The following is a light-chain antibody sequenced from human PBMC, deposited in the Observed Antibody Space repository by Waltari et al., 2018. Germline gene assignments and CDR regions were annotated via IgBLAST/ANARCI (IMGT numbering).Light chain of an antibody. CDR3: EQYDGSILT. J-gene: IGKJ4*01. Sequence: IVLTQSPDNLSLSPGERATVSCRASQSIGQNFLVWYQQKSGQAPRLLIHGASIRATGSPDRFSGSGSGTDFTLTISRLEPEDFAVYYCEQYDGSILTFGGGTKVEIK. CDR1: QSIGQNF. V-gene: IGKV3-20*01. CDR2: GAS.